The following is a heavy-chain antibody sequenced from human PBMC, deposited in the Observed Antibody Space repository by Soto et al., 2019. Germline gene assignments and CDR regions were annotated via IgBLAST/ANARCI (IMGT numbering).Heavy chain of an antibody. CDR3: VPDSVFCRGYDGVDV. CDR2: ISYDGSNK. CDR1: GFTFRTYG. V-gene: IGHV3-30*03. D-gene: IGHD3-3*01. Sequence: PGGSLRLSCEASGFTFRTYGMHWVRQAPGKGLDWVAVISYDGSNKYYADSVKGRFTICRDNSQNTLYLQMNSLRAEDTAVYYCVPDSVFCRGYDGVDVWGQGTTVTVFS. J-gene: IGHJ6*02.